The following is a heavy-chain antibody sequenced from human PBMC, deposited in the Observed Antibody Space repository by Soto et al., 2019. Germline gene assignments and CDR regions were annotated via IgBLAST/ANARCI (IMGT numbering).Heavy chain of an antibody. D-gene: IGHD2-15*01. CDR3: ARVHSDHYGMDV. CDR1: GFTFSSYA. V-gene: IGHV3-30-3*01. Sequence: GGSLRLSCVASGFTFSSYAMHWVRQAPGKGLEWVTVISYDGSIKNYADSVKGRFTISRDNSKNTLYLQMNTLRAEDTAVYYCARVHSDHYGMDVWGQGTTVTVSS. J-gene: IGHJ6*02. CDR2: ISYDGSIK.